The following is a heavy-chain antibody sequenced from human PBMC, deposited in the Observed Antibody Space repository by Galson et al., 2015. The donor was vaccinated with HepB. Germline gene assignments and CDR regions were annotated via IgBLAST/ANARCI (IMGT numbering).Heavy chain of an antibody. CDR1: GFTFSNYP. CDR2: ISYHENNK. CDR3: ARAQKQWLGNFDY. J-gene: IGHJ4*02. Sequence: SLRLSCAASGFTFSNYPMHWVRQAPGKGLEWVAVISYHENNKYYADSVKGRFTISRDNSKNTLYLQMNSLRAEDTAVYYCARAQKQWLGNFDYWGQGTLVTVSS. V-gene: IGHV3-30*04. D-gene: IGHD6-19*01.